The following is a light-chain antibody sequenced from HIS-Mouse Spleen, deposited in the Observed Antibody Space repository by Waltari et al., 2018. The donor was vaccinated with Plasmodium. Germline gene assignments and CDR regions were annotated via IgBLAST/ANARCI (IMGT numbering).Light chain of an antibody. J-gene: IGLJ2*01. V-gene: IGLV2-8*01. CDR2: EVS. Sequence: QSALTQPPSASGSPGQSVTISCTGTSSDVGGYNYVSWYQQHPGKAPKLMIYEVSKRPSWVADRFSGSKSGNTASLTVSGLQADDEADYYCSSYAGSNNLVFGGGTKLTVL. CDR1: SSDVGGYNY. CDR3: SSYAGSNNLV.